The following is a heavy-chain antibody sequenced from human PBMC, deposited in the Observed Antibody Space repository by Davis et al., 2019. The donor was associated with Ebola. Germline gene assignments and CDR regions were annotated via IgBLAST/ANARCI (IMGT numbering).Heavy chain of an antibody. Sequence: SLKISCAASGFTFDDYAMHWVRQAPGKGLEWVSGISWNSGSIGYADSVKGRFTISRDNAKNSLYLQMNSLRAEDTALYYCAKDTGYSSSWSFDYWGQGTLVTGSS. V-gene: IGHV3-9*01. CDR2: ISWNSGSI. CDR3: AKDTGYSSSWSFDY. J-gene: IGHJ4*02. D-gene: IGHD6-13*01. CDR1: GFTFDDYA.